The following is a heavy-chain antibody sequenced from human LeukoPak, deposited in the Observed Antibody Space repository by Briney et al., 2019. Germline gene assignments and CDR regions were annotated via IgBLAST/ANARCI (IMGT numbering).Heavy chain of an antibody. J-gene: IGHJ4*02. CDR2: IYYSGST. D-gene: IGHD3-3*01. CDR1: GGSISSNGHY. V-gene: IGHV4-39*01. CDR3: ARLEAY. Sequence: PSETLSLTCTVSGGSISSNGHYWGWIRQPPGKGLEWLGSIYYSGSTYYNPSLKSRVTISVDTSKNQFSLKLSSVTAADTAVYYCARLEAYWGQGTLVTVSS.